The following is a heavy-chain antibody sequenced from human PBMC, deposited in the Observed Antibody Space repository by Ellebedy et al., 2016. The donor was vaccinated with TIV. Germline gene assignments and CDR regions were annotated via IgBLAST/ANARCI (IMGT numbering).Heavy chain of an antibody. CDR3: AKGPRPGVIGTRGGFDY. CDR1: GFTFSIYG. V-gene: IGHV3-30*18. D-gene: IGHD2-21*01. Sequence: GESLKISXAASGFTFSIYGVHWVRQAPGKGLEWVAFISHDGSDKYYADSVKGRFTISRDNSKNTLYLQMNSLRAEDTAVYYCAKGPRPGVIGTRGGFDYWGQGTLVTVSS. CDR2: ISHDGSDK. J-gene: IGHJ4*02.